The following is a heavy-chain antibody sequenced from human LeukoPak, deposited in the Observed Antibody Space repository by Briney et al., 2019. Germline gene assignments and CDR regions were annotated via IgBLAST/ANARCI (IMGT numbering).Heavy chain of an antibody. Sequence: GGSLRLSCAASGFTVSSNYMSWVRQAAGKGLEWVSVIHSGGSTYYADSVKGRFTISRDNSKNTLYLQMNSLRAEDTAVYYCAVPVVPAAMRDYYYGMDVWGQGTTVTVSS. V-gene: IGHV3-53*01. CDR3: AVPVVPAAMRDYYYGMDV. D-gene: IGHD2-2*01. CDR2: IHSGGST. J-gene: IGHJ6*02. CDR1: GFTVSSNY.